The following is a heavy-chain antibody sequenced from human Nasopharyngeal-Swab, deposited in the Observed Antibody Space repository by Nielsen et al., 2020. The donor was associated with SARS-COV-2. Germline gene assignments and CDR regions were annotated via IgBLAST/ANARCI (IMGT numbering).Heavy chain of an antibody. V-gene: IGHV3-21*01. D-gene: IGHD3-16*01. CDR3: ARGGVRSYWFDP. Sequence: GGSLRLSCAASGFTFSSYSMNWVRQAPGKGLEWVSSISSSSSYIYYADSVKGRFTISRDNAKNSLYLQMNSLRAEDTGVYYWARGGVRSYWFDPWGQGTLVTVSS. CDR2: ISSSSSYI. J-gene: IGHJ5*02. CDR1: GFTFSSYS.